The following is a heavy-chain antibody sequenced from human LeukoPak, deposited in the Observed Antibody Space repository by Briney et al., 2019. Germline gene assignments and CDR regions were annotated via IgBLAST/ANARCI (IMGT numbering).Heavy chain of an antibody. J-gene: IGHJ6*02. CDR3: ARGYIGEDV. CDR1: GYTFTSYD. Sequence: RASVNLSCKASGYTFTSYDINWVRQATGQGIEWMGWMNPNSGNTGYAQKFQGRVTMTRNTSISTACMELSSLRSEDTAVYYCARGYIGEDVWGQGTTVTVSS. D-gene: IGHD3-10*01. V-gene: IGHV1-8*01. CDR2: MNPNSGNT.